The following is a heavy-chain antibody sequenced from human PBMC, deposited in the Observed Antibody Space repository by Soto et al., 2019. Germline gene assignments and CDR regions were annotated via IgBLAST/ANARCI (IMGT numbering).Heavy chain of an antibody. CDR2: INAGNGNT. Sequence: ASVKVSCKASGYTFTSYAMHWVRQASGQRLEWMGWINAGNGNTKYSQKFQGRVTITRDTSASTAYMELSSLRSEDTAVYYCARSANGIMSGGSCYYYWGQGTLVTVSS. CDR1: GYTFTSYA. V-gene: IGHV1-3*01. D-gene: IGHD2-15*01. J-gene: IGHJ4*02. CDR3: ARSANGIMSGGSCYYY.